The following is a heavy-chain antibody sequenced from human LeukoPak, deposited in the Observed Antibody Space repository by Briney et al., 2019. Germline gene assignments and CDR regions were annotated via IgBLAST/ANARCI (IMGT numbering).Heavy chain of an antibody. D-gene: IGHD3-22*01. Sequence: EASVKVSCKASGYTFTSYDINWVRQATGQGLEWMGWMNPNSGNTGYAQKFQGRVTMTRNTSISTAYMELSSLRSEDTAVYYCAKMDSSGYYVDYWGQGTLVTVSS. V-gene: IGHV1-8*02. J-gene: IGHJ4*02. CDR1: GYTFTSYD. CDR2: MNPNSGNT. CDR3: AKMDSSGYYVDY.